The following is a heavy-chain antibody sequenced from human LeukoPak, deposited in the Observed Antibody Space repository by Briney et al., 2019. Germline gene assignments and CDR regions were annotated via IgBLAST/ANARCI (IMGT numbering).Heavy chain of an antibody. V-gene: IGHV1-46*01. D-gene: IGHD3-10*01. CDR2: INPSGGNT. CDR3: ARIGILDATYYYGSGFDP. J-gene: IGHJ5*02. Sequence: ASVKVSCKASGYTFTSYYMHWVRQAPGRGLEWMGIINPSGGNTSYAQKFQGRVTMTRDTSTSTVYMELSSLRSEDTAVYYCARIGILDATYYYGSGFDPWGQGTLVTVSS. CDR1: GYTFTSYY.